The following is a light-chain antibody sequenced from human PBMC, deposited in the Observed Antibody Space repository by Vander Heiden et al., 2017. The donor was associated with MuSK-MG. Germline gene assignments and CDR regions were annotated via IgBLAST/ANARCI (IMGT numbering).Light chain of an antibody. J-gene: IGKJ4*01. CDR2: AAS. CDR3: QQRDSTLLT. V-gene: IGKV1-39*01. CDR1: QSISSY. Sequence: DIQMTQSPSSLSASVGDRVTITCRASQSISSYLNWYQQKPGKAPKLLIYAASSFLSGVPSTFSGSGSGTDFTLTIIRLLPEDFATSYCQQRDSTLLTFGGGTKVEIK.